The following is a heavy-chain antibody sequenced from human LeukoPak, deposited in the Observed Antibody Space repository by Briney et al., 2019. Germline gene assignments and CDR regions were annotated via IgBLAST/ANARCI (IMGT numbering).Heavy chain of an antibody. Sequence: PSETLSLTCTVSGGPISSYYWSWIRQPPGKGLEWIGYIYYSGSTNYNPSLKSRVTISVDTSKNQFSLKLSSVTAADTAVYYCASRVGAGLGGYYYYMDVWGKGTTVTVSS. CDR1: GGPISSYY. CDR2: IYYSGST. CDR3: ASRVGAGLGGYYYYMDV. D-gene: IGHD1-26*01. V-gene: IGHV4-59*01. J-gene: IGHJ6*03.